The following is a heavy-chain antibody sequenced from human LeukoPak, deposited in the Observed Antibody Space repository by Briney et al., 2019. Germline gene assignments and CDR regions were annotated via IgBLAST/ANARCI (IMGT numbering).Heavy chain of an antibody. CDR3: ARDVGGSLDY. V-gene: IGHV3-7*01. CDR1: GFTFSTKW. CDR2: IKGDESAK. Sequence: GRTLRLSCAASGFTFSTKWMARGPQAAGTGREWVANIKGDESAKHQADSVKGRSTISRDNAQNSVYLQMSSLRVEDTAVYYCARDVGGSLDYWGQGTLVTVSS. J-gene: IGHJ4*02. D-gene: IGHD1-26*01.